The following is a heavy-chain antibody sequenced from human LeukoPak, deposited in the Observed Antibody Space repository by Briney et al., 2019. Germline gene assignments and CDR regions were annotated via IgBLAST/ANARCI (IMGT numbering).Heavy chain of an antibody. CDR3: ARDLEQQMVLGRFDP. J-gene: IGHJ5*02. V-gene: IGHV3-11*01. D-gene: IGHD6-13*01. CDR2: ISGSGNTI. CDR1: GLTFSDYY. Sequence: PGGSLRLSCAASGLTFSDYYMNWIRQAPGKGLEWISYISGSGNTIYQADSVKGRFTISRDNAKNSLFLQMNSLRADDTAVYYCARDLEQQMVLGRFDPWGQGTLVIVSS.